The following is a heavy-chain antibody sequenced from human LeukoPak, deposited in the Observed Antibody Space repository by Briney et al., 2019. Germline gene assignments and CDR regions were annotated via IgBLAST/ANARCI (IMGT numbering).Heavy chain of an antibody. J-gene: IGHJ4*02. CDR3: ARYYDSSGYWSTPHFDY. Sequence: KPSETLSLTCTVSGDSVSGISFYWSWIRQPPGKGLQYTGYIQYSGSTNYNPSLKSRVTISVDTSKNQFSLKLSSVTAADTAVYYCARYYDSSGYWSTPHFDYWGQGTLVTVSS. V-gene: IGHV4-61*01. CDR1: GDSVSGISFY. D-gene: IGHD3-22*01. CDR2: IQYSGST.